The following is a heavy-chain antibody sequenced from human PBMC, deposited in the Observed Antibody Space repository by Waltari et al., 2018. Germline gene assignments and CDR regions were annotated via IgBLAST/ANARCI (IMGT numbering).Heavy chain of an antibody. Sequence: QVQLVQSGAEVKKPGSSVKVSCKASGGTFSSYAISWVRQAPGQGLEWMGGIIPILGIANYAQKFQGRVTITADESTSTAYMELSSLRSEDTAVYYCAREWSIVATHNWFDPWGQGTLVTVSS. J-gene: IGHJ5*02. D-gene: IGHD5-12*01. V-gene: IGHV1-69*04. CDR2: IIPILGIA. CDR1: GGTFSSYA. CDR3: AREWSIVATHNWFDP.